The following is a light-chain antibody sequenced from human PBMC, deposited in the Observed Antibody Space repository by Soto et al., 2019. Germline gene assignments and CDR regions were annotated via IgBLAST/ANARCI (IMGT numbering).Light chain of an antibody. V-gene: IGKV3-11*01. CDR2: DAS. Sequence: EIVLPQSPATLSLSPGARAPLSCRASQSVSSYLAWYQQKPGQAPRLLIYDASNRATGIPARFSGSGSGTDFTLTISSLEPEDFAVYYCQQRSNWPLAFGQGTRLEIK. CDR3: QQRSNWPLA. CDR1: QSVSSY. J-gene: IGKJ5*01.